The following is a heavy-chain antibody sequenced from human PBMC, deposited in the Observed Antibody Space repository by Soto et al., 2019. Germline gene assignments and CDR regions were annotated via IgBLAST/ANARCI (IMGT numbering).Heavy chain of an antibody. V-gene: IGHV4-59*08. CDR3: ARHRYSYGVYYFDY. D-gene: IGHD5-18*01. Sequence: QVQLQEPGPGLVKPSETLSLTCIVSGGSISNYYWSWIRQPPGKGLEWIGYIYYSGSTNYNPSLTSRVTISVDTSKNQFSLKLSSVTAADTAVYYCARHRYSYGVYYFDYWGQGTLVTVSS. J-gene: IGHJ4*02. CDR1: GGSISNYY. CDR2: IYYSGST.